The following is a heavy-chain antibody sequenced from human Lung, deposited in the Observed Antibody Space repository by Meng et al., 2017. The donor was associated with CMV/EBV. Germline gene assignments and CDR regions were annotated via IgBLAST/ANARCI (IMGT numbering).Heavy chain of an antibody. CDR2: ISSSSSYI. V-gene: IGHV3-21*01. CDR1: GFTFSSYS. Sequence: GGSXRLXCAASGFTFSSYSVNGVRQAPGKGLEWVSSISSSSSYIYYADSVKGRFTISRDNAKNSLYLQLNSLRAEDTAVYYCARAPDGDGYNIESWGQGNXVTVSS. D-gene: IGHD5-24*01. CDR3: ARAPDGDGYNIES. J-gene: IGHJ4*02.